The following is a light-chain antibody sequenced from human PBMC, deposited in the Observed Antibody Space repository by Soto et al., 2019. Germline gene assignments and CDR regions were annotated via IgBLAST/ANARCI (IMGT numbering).Light chain of an antibody. Sequence: QSVAALSVYQGGRDTLSCRASQSVSSNVAWYHQKPGQAPRLLIYGPSTRASGIPARFSGSGYGREFTLTISSLQSEDYRVYYCPEYADRPPPSAQG. J-gene: IGKJ5*01. CDR3: PEYADRPPP. V-gene: IGKV3-15*01. CDR2: GPS. CDR1: QSVSSN.